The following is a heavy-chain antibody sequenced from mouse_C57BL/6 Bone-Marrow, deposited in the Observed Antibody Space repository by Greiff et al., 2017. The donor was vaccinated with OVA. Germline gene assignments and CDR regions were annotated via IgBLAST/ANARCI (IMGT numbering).Heavy chain of an antibody. CDR2: ITPDSSNT. CDR1: GYTFTSYW. Sequence: QVQLQQPGAGLVKPGASVKLSCKASGYTFTSYWMPWVQQRPGQGLEWIGMITPDSSNTNYNEKFKGQATLPIDKSTSTAYLQLSRLTSEDSEVYYCARGTWTFDYWGQGTTLTVSS. V-gene: IGHV1-64*01. J-gene: IGHJ2*01. CDR3: ARGTWTFDY.